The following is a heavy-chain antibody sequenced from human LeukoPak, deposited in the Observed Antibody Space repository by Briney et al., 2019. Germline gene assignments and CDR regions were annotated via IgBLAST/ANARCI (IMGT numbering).Heavy chain of an antibody. CDR3: AKDGYCGGGSCRGLDY. Sequence: SGGSLRLSCAASGFTFNSYAMHWVRQAPGKGLEWVALISYDGSNKYYADSVKGRFTISRDNSKNTLYLQMNSLRAEDTAVYYCAKDGYCGGGSCRGLDYWGQGTLVTVSS. CDR2: ISYDGSNK. J-gene: IGHJ4*02. CDR1: GFTFNSYA. V-gene: IGHV3-30*18. D-gene: IGHD2-15*01.